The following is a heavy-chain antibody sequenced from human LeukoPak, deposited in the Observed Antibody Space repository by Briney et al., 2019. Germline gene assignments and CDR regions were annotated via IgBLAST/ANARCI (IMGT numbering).Heavy chain of an antibody. J-gene: IGHJ4*02. V-gene: IGHV3-23*01. CDR2: ISGSGGST. CDR1: GFTFSSYG. D-gene: IGHD3-22*01. Sequence: PGGTLRLSCAASGFTFSSYGMSWVRQAPGKGLEWVSAISGSGGSTYYADSVKGRFTISRDNSKNTLYLQMNSLRAEDTALYYCAKETYYYDSSGYFDYWGQGTLVTVSS. CDR3: AKETYYYDSSGYFDY.